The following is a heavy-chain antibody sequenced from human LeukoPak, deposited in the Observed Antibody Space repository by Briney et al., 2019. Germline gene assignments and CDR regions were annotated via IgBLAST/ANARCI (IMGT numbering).Heavy chain of an antibody. D-gene: IGHD6-19*01. CDR1: GYTFTTCA. J-gene: IGHJ3*02. Sequence: ASVKVSCKTSGYTFTTCAVHSVRQAPGQRLEWMGWIHADSGNTKYSQKLQGRVAIARDTSASTIYMELTSLRIEDTAVYFCTIGLAGDWDAFDIWGLGTMVTVSS. V-gene: IGHV1-3*01. CDR2: IHADSGNT. CDR3: TIGLAGDWDAFDI.